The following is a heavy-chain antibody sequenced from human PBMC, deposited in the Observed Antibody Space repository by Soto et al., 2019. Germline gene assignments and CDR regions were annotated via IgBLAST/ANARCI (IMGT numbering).Heavy chain of an antibody. CDR1: GYTFTSYD. V-gene: IGHV1-8*01. J-gene: IGHJ6*03. D-gene: IGHD6-6*01. CDR3: ARGRGRARTNYYYMDV. Sequence: ASVKVSCKASGYTFTSYDINWVRQATGQGLEWMGWMNPNSGNTGYAQKFQGRVTMTRNTSISTAYMELSSLRSEDTAVYYCARGRGRARTNYYYMDVWGKGTTVTVSS. CDR2: MNPNSGNT.